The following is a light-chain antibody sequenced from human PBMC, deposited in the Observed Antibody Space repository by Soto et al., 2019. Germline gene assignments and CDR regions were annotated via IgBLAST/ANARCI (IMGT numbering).Light chain of an antibody. CDR1: SSDIGAYNF. J-gene: IGLJ2*01. CDR2: DVN. V-gene: IGLV2-14*03. CDR3: TSWTTSTTMI. Sequence: QSALTQPASVSGSPGQSITISCTGTSSDIGAYNFVSWYQQHPGKAPKLMLYDVNIRHSGVSNRFSGSKSGNTASLTISGLQAEDEADYYCTSWTTSTTMIFGGGTKVTDL.